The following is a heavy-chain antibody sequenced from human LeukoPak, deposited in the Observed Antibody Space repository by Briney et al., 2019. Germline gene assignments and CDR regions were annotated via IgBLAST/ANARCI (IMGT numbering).Heavy chain of an antibody. J-gene: IGHJ6*03. D-gene: IGHD2-15*01. CDR1: GGSISNYY. CDR2: IYYSGST. CDR3: ARDRGYCSGGSCRPDYYYYYYMDV. Sequence: SETLSLTCTVSGGSISNYYWTWIRQPPGKGLEWIGYIYYSGSTNYNPSLKSRVTLSVDTSKNQFSLKLTSVTAADTAVYYCARDRGYCSGGSCRPDYYYYYYMDVWGKGTTVTISS. V-gene: IGHV4-59*01.